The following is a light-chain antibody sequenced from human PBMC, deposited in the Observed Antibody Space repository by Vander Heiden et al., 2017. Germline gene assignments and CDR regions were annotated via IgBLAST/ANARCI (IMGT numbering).Light chain of an antibody. J-gene: IGLJ1*01. CDR3: CSYATSSTYV. V-gene: IGLV2-23*01. CDR2: EGS. CDR1: SSDVGSYNL. Sequence: QYALTQPASVSGSPAQSITISCTGTSSDVGSYNLVSWYQQHPGKAPKLMIYEGSKRPSGVSNRCSGSKSGNTASLTISGLQAEDEADYYCCSYATSSTYVFGTGTKVTVL.